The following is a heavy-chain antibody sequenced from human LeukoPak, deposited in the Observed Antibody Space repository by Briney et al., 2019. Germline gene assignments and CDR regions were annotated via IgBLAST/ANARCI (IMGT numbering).Heavy chain of an antibody. D-gene: IGHD3-16*01. CDR2: IIPILGIA. V-gene: IGHV1-69*04. Sequence: SVKVSCKASGGTFSSYTISWVRQAPGQGLEWMGRIIPILGIANYAQKFQGRVTITADKSTSTAHMELSSLRSEDTAVYYCARDPGVMRHNWFDPWGQGTLVTVSS. CDR3: ARDPGVMRHNWFDP. J-gene: IGHJ5*02. CDR1: GGTFSSYT.